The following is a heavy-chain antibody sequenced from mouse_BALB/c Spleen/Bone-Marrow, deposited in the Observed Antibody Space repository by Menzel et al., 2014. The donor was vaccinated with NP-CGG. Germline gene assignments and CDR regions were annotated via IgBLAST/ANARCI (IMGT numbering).Heavy chain of an antibody. J-gene: IGHJ1*01. Sequence: EVKLMESGGGLVQPKGSLKLSCAASEFTFNTYAMNWVRQAPGKGLEWVARIRSKSNNYATYYADSVKDRFTISRDDSQSLLYLQMNNLKTEDTAMYYCVTSTYFDVWGAGTTVTVPS. CDR2: IRSKSNNYAT. D-gene: IGHD6-1*01. CDR1: EFTFNTYA. CDR3: VTSTYFDV. V-gene: IGHV10-1*02.